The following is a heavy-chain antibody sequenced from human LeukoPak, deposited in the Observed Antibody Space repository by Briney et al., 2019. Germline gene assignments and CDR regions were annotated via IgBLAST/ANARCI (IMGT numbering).Heavy chain of an antibody. Sequence: PGGSLRLSCAASGFSFSSYWMHWVRQVPGRGLVWVSRISGDGSRTKYADSVKGRFTISRDNSKNTLYLQMNSLRADDTAIYYCAKGTVRFLEWSQRGYFDYWGQGILVTVSS. V-gene: IGHV3-74*01. CDR2: ISGDGSRT. D-gene: IGHD3-3*01. J-gene: IGHJ4*02. CDR3: AKGTVRFLEWSQRGYFDY. CDR1: GFSFSSYW.